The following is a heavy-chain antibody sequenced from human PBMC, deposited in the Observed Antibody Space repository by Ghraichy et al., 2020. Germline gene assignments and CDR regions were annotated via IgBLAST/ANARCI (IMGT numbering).Heavy chain of an antibody. Sequence: ETLSLTCAVYGGSFSGYYWSWIRQPPGKGLEWIGEINHSGSTNYNPSLKSRVTISVETSKNQFSLKLSSVTAADTAVYYCARVRGFGTIFGVAILWGQGTLVTVSS. D-gene: IGHD3-3*01. CDR3: ARVRGFGTIFGVAIL. J-gene: IGHJ4*02. V-gene: IGHV4-34*01. CDR2: INHSGST. CDR1: GGSFSGYY.